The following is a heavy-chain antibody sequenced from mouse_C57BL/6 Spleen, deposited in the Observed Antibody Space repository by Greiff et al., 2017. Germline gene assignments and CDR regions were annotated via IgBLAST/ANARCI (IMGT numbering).Heavy chain of an antibody. CDR1: GYAFSSYW. D-gene: IGHD4-1*01. V-gene: IGHV1-80*01. CDR2: IYPGDGDT. Sequence: VKLMESGAELVKPGASVKISCKASGYAFSSYWMNWVKQRPGKGLEWIGQIYPGDGDTNYNGKFKGKATLTADKSSSTAYMQLSSLTSEDSAVYFCAREVLGLDAMDYWGQGTSVTVSS. CDR3: AREVLGLDAMDY. J-gene: IGHJ4*01.